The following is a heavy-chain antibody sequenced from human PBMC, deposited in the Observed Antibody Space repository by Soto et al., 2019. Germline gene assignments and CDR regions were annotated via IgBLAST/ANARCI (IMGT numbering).Heavy chain of an antibody. J-gene: IGHJ6*02. V-gene: IGHV5-10-1*01. CDR1: GYSFTSYW. D-gene: IGHD5-18*01. CDR3: ARLPHAGGYSYIYYYGMDV. CDR2: IDPSDSYT. Sequence: GESLKISCKGSGYSFTSYWISWVRQMPGKGLEWMGRIDPSDSYTNYSPSFQGHVTISADKSISTAYLQWSSLKASDTAMYYCARLPHAGGYSYIYYYGMDVWGQGTTVTVSS.